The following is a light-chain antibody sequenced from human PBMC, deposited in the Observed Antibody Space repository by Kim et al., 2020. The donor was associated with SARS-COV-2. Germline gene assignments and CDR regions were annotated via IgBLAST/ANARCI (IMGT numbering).Light chain of an antibody. V-gene: IGKV1-NL1*01. Sequence: DIQMTQSPSSLSASVGDRVTITCRASQGIANSLAWYQQKPVNAPTLLLYTASFLETGVSSRFSGSGSGTDYTLTISSLQPEDFATYYCQQYFKIPPTFGQGTKVDIK. CDR1: QGIANS. CDR2: TAS. CDR3: QQYFKIPPT. J-gene: IGKJ1*01.